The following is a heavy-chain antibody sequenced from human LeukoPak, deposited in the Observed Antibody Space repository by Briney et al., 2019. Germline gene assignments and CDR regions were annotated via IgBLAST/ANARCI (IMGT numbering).Heavy chain of an antibody. J-gene: IGHJ6*02. CDR1: GYTFTSYD. Sequence: ASVKVSCKASGYTFTSYDISWVRQATGQGLEWMGWMNPNSGNTGYAQKFQGRVTMTRNTSISTAYMKLSSLRSEDTAVYYCATGYSSGWYGYYYGMDVWGQGTTVTVSS. V-gene: IGHV1-8*01. CDR3: ATGYSSGWYGYYYGMDV. CDR2: MNPNSGNT. D-gene: IGHD6-19*01.